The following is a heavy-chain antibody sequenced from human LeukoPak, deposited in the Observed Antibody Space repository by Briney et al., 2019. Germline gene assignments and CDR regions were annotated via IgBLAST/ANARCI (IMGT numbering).Heavy chain of an antibody. D-gene: IGHD3-9*01. V-gene: IGHV4-39*01. CDR2: IYYSGST. J-gene: IGHJ4*02. Sequence: SETLSLTCTVSGGSISSSSYYWGWIRQPPGKGLEWIGSIYYSGSTYYNPSLKSRVTISVDTSKNQFSLKLSSVTAADTAVYYCARGSRDYDILTGYYTDFDYWGQGTLVTVSS. CDR1: GGSISSSSYY. CDR3: ARGSRDYDILTGYYTDFDY.